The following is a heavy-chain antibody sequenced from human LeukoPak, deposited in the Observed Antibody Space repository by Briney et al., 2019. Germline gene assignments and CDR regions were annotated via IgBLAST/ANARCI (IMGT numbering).Heavy chain of an antibody. CDR3: AKDSHCSGGSCYSYYFDY. Sequence: GGSLRLSCAASGFTFSSYGMHWVRQAPGKGLEWVAVKWYDGSNKYYADSVKGRFTISRDNSKNTLYLQMNGLRAEDTAVYYCAKDSHCSGGSCYSYYFDYWGQGTLVTVSS. D-gene: IGHD2-15*01. CDR2: KWYDGSNK. V-gene: IGHV3-33*06. J-gene: IGHJ4*02. CDR1: GFTFSSYG.